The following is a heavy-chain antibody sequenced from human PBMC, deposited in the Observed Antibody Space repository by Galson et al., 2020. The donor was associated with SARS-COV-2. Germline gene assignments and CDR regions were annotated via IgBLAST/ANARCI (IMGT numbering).Heavy chain of an antibody. D-gene: IGHD3-10*01. J-gene: IGHJ5*02. CDR2: VNPNNCDT. Sequence: ASVKVSCKASGYTFTDFYFNWVRQAPGQGLAWMGWVNPNNCDTLYAQNFQGRLTITRDTSINTAYMELSSLRSEDTAVYYCARGFYYDGPGSWPNWFDPWGRGTLVTVSS. CDR3: ARGFYYDGPGSWPNWFDP. V-gene: IGHV1-8*03. CDR1: GYTFTDFY.